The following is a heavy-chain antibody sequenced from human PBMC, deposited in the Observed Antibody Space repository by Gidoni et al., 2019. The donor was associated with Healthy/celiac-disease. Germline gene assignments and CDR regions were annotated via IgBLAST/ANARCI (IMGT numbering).Heavy chain of an antibody. CDR1: GFTFSSYS. Sequence: EVQLVESGGGLVKPGGSLRLSCAASGFTFSSYSMNWVRQAPGKGLEWVSSISSSSSYIYYADSVKGRFTISRDNAKNSLYLQMNSLRAEDTAVYYCARDRIDLYAFDIWGQGTMVTVSS. CDR2: ISSSSSYI. V-gene: IGHV3-21*01. CDR3: ARDRIDLYAFDI. J-gene: IGHJ3*02.